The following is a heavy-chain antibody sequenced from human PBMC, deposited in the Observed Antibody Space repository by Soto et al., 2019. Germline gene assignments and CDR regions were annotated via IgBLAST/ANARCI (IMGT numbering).Heavy chain of an antibody. J-gene: IGHJ4*02. Sequence: GVSLRLSCAASGFTFSSYAMSWVRQAPGKGLEWVSAISGSGGSTYYVDSVKCRFTISRDNSKNTLYLQMNSLRAEDTAVYYCAKDGIQLWVDFDYWGQGTLVTVSS. CDR1: GFTFSSYA. V-gene: IGHV3-23*01. D-gene: IGHD5-18*01. CDR3: AKDGIQLWVDFDY. CDR2: ISGSGGST.